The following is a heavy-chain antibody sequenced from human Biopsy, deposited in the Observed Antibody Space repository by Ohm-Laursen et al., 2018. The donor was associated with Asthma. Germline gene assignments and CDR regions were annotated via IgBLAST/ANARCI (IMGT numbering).Heavy chain of an antibody. V-gene: IGHV1-69*13. CDR1: GGTFNTYV. Sequence: GASVKVSCKSLGGTFNTYVIGWVRQAPGQGLEWMGGINSVFGTTTYPQKFQDRVTITADDSTSTVCMELSSLRSEDTAVYYCARKAGPCISRTCYSLDFWGQGTLVTVSS. D-gene: IGHD2-2*01. CDR3: ARKAGPCISRTCYSLDF. J-gene: IGHJ4*02. CDR2: INSVFGTT.